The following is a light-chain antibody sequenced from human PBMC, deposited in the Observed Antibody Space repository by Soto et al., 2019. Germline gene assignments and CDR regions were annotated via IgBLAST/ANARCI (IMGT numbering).Light chain of an antibody. Sequence: EIVLTQSPATLSLSPGERATLSCRASQSVSSYLAWYRQKPGQAPRLLIYDASNRATGIPARFSGSGSGTDFTLTISSLEPEDFAAYYCQQRSSWPWTFGQGTKVDIK. V-gene: IGKV3-11*01. CDR2: DAS. CDR1: QSVSSY. CDR3: QQRSSWPWT. J-gene: IGKJ1*01.